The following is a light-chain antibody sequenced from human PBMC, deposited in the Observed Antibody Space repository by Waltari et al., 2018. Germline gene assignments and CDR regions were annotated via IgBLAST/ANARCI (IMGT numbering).Light chain of an antibody. J-gene: IGLJ3*02. V-gene: IGLV2-14*01. CDR3: NSYAGSSSWV. CDR1: SSDVGFYNY. CDR2: DVS. Sequence: QSALTQPASVSGSPGQSITISCTGTSSDVGFYNYVSWYQQRPGKAPKVMIFDVSERPSGVSNRCSGSKSGNTASLTISGLQAEDEADYYCNSYAGSSSWVFGGGTKLTVL.